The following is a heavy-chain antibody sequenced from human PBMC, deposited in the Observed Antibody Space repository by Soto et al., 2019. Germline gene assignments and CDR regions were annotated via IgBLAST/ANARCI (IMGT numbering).Heavy chain of an antibody. V-gene: IGHV4-59*01. CDR3: ARWGGGSGNHLTPFYYYYYYGMDV. Sequence: QVQLQESGPGLVKPSETLSLTCTVSGGSISSYYWSWIRQPPGKGLEWIGYIYYSGSTNYNPSLKSRVTISVDTSKNQFPLKLSSVTAADTAVYYCARWGGGSGNHLTPFYYYYYYGMDVWGQGTTVTVSS. CDR1: GGSISSYY. D-gene: IGHD3-10*01. CDR2: IYYSGST. J-gene: IGHJ6*02.